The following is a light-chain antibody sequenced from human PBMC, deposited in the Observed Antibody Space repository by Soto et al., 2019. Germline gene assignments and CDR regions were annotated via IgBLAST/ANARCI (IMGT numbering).Light chain of an antibody. V-gene: IGKV1-5*01. Sequence: DIQMTQSPSTLSESLGDRVTIPCRASQRIITWRAWYQQKPGKAPKFLIYDASSLESGVPSRFSGSGSGTEFTLTISRLQPDDFATYYCQQYNSYPFTFGQGTKLEIK. J-gene: IGKJ2*01. CDR2: DAS. CDR3: QQYNSYPFT. CDR1: QRIITW.